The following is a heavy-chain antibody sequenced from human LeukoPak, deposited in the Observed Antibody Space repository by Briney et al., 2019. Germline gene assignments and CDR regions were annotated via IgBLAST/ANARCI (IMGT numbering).Heavy chain of an antibody. CDR1: GFTFSSYW. V-gene: IGHV3-21*01. CDR3: AREGSSWYYFDF. D-gene: IGHD6-13*01. CDR2: INSRSDYI. J-gene: IGHJ4*02. Sequence: GGSLRLSCAASGFTFSSYWMHWVRQAPGKGLEWVSCINSRSDYIYYADSVKGRFTISRDNAKNSLYLHMNSLRAEDTAVYYCAREGSSWYYFDFWGQGTLVTVSS.